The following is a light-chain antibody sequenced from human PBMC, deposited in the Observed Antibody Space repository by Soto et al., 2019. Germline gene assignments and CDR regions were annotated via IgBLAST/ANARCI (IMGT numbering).Light chain of an antibody. J-gene: IGKJ1*01. Sequence: DIQMTQSPSTLSASVGERVTITCRASQSLSTALAWYQQKPGKAPRLLIYMASNLENGVPSRFSGSRSGTEFTLTISSLQHDDFPTYLCQQHIIYPRPFGQGTKVEIK. CDR3: QQHIIYPRP. V-gene: IGKV1-5*03. CDR1: QSLSTA. CDR2: MAS.